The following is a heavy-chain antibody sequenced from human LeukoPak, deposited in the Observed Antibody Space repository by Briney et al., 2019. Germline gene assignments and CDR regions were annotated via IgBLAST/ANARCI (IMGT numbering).Heavy chain of an antibody. CDR2: ISSSGSTI. V-gene: IGHV3-11*01. CDR3: ARDPYYYDSSGSPYKGGFDY. CDR1: GFTVSGNY. D-gene: IGHD3-22*01. Sequence: SGGSLRLSCAASGFTVSGNYMSWVRQAPGKGLEWVSYISSSGSTIYYADSVKGRFTISRDNAKNSLYLQMNSLRAEDTAVYYCARDPYYYDSSGSPYKGGFDYWGQGTLVTVSS. J-gene: IGHJ4*02.